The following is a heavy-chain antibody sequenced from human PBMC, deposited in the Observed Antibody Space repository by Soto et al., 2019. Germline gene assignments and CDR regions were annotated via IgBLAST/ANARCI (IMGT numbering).Heavy chain of an antibody. J-gene: IGHJ4*02. CDR3: AKEGTVGVEGFDF. D-gene: IGHD3-16*01. V-gene: IGHV3-23*01. CDR2: FRGNFVET. CDR1: GFTFSSHS. Sequence: EVQLLASGGGLIQPGGSLRLSCAASGFTFSSHSMHWVRQAPGKGLEWISGFRGNFVETTYADSGKGRFTISRDNSKNTMSLQMTSLRVEDTAFYYCAKEGTVGVEGFDFWGQGMLVTVSS.